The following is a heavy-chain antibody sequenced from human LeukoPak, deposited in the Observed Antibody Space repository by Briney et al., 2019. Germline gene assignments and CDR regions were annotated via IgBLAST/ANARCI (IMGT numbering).Heavy chain of an antibody. CDR3: AKDVSGYGSSGFDS. J-gene: IGHJ4*02. CDR2: ISGRDGGVNT. D-gene: IGHD3-10*01. CDR1: GFTFSNYA. V-gene: IGHV3-23*01. Sequence: GGSLRLSCAASGFTFSNYAMSWVRQAPGKGLGWVSAISGRDGGVNTYYADSVKGRFTISRDNSKNTLSLQMSSLRADDTAVYYCAKDVSGYGSSGFDSRGQGALVTVSS.